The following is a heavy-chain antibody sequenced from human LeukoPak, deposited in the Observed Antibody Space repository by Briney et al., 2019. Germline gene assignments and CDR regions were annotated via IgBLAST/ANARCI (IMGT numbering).Heavy chain of an antibody. CDR1: GGSISSYY. J-gene: IGHJ5*02. D-gene: IGHD3-10*01. CDR2: IYASGST. CDR3: ARSLEALWFGELLDWFDP. Sequence: SETLSLTCTVSGGSISSYYWSWIRQPAGKGLEWIGRIYASGSTNYNPSLKSRVTMSVDTSKNQFSLKLSSVTAAATAVYYCARSLEALWFGELLDWFDPWGQGTLVTVSS. V-gene: IGHV4-4*07.